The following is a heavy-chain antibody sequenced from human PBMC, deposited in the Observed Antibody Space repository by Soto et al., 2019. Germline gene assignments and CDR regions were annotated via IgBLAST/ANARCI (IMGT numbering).Heavy chain of an antibody. CDR1: GFTLSSYA. J-gene: IGHJ6*04. V-gene: IGHV3-23*01. D-gene: IGHD1-26*01. Sequence: PWGSLRLSCAASGFTLSSYAMSWVRQAPGKGLEWVSAISGSGNRTFHADSVKGRFTISRDNAKNALYLQMNSLRVEDTAVYYCAKEVTSGSYSHYYYGLDVWGKGTMVTVSP. CDR3: AKEVTSGSYSHYYYGLDV. CDR2: ISGSGNRT.